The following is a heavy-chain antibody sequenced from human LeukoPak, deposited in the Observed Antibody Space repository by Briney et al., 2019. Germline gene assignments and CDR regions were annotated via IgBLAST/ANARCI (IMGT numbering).Heavy chain of an antibody. CDR1: GYTLTSYY. D-gene: IGHD2-2*01. CDR3: ARDSRPVPPRGGMDV. V-gene: IGHV1-46*01. Sequence: GASVKVSCKASGYTLTSYYMHWVRQAPGQGLEWMGIINPSGGSTSYAQKFQGRVTMTRDTSTSTVYMELSSLRSEDTAVYYCARDSRPVPPRGGMDVWGQGTTVTVSS. CDR2: INPSGGST. J-gene: IGHJ6*02.